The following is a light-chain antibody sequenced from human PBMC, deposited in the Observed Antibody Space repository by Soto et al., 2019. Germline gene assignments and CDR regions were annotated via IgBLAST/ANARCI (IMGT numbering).Light chain of an antibody. Sequence: DIQLTQSASSVSASLGDRVTITCRASQDISTWLAWYQQKPGKAPKLLIYDASSLESGVPSRFSGSGYGTEFTLTISSLQPDDFATYYCQQYNSYPWTFGQGTKVDIK. CDR2: DAS. J-gene: IGKJ1*01. V-gene: IGKV1-5*01. CDR1: QDISTW. CDR3: QQYNSYPWT.